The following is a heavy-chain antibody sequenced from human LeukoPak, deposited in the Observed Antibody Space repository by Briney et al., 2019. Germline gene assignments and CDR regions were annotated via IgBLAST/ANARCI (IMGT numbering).Heavy chain of an antibody. CDR3: ARMGGFAYFDY. V-gene: IGHV1-69*04. CDR2: IIPILGIA. D-gene: IGHD1-26*01. CDR1: GGTFSSYA. Sequence: SVKVSCKASGGTFSSYAISWVRQAPGQGLDWMGRIIPILGIANYAQKFQGRVTITADKSTSTAYMELSSLRSEDTAVYYCARMGGFAYFDYWGQGTLVTVSS. J-gene: IGHJ4*02.